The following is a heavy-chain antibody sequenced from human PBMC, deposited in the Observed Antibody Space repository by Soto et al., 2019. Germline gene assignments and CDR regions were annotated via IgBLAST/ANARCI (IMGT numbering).Heavy chain of an antibody. CDR3: AKGRYDFWSPYYFDS. CDR1: GLNFDDFA. V-gene: IGHV3-9*01. J-gene: IGHJ4*02. Sequence: EVQLVESGGRLVQPGRSLRLSCVGTGLNFDDFAMHWVRQAPGKGLEWVSGITWNSRVLAFADSVKGRFTISRDNARNSLYLQMDSLRDEDTALYYCAKGRYDFWSPYYFDSWGQGTLVTVSS. CDR2: ITWNSRVL. D-gene: IGHD3-3*01.